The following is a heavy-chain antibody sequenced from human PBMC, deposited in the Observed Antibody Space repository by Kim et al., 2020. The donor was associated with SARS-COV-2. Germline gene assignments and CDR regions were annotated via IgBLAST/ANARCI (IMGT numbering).Heavy chain of an antibody. Sequence: GGSLRLSCAASGFTFSSYAMSWVRQAPGKGLEWVSAISGSGGSTYYADSVKGRFTISRDNSKNTLYLQMNSLRAEDTAVYYCATVLAAGNLRRTNWFDPWGQGTLVTVSS. J-gene: IGHJ5*02. CDR1: GFTFSSYA. V-gene: IGHV3-23*01. CDR2: ISGSGGST. D-gene: IGHD6-13*01. CDR3: ATVLAAGNLRRTNWFDP.